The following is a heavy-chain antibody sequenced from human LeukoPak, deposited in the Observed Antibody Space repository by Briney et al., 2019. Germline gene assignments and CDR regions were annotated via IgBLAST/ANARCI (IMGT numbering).Heavy chain of an antibody. CDR1: GGSISSYY. CDR3: ARYRNRIAAAGSNLFDP. J-gene: IGHJ5*02. V-gene: IGHV4-59*01. Sequence: SSETLSLTCTVSGGSISSYYWRWIRQPPGKGLEWIGYIYYSGSTNYNPSLKSRVTISVDTSKNQFSLKLSSVTAADTAVYYCARYRNRIAAAGSNLFDPWGQGTLVTVSS. CDR2: IYYSGST. D-gene: IGHD6-13*01.